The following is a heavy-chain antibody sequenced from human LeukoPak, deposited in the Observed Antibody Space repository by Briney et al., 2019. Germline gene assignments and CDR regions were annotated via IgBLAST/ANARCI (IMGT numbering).Heavy chain of an antibody. CDR3: ARALWFGETFPAY. CDR1: GLTFSDYY. Sequence: GGSLRLSCAASGLTFSDYYMSWIRQAPGKGLERVSYMSSSSSTIYYADSVKGRFTISRDNAKNSLYLQMNSLRAEDTAVYYCARALWFGETFPAYWGQGTLVTVSS. D-gene: IGHD3-10*01. CDR2: MSSSSSTI. V-gene: IGHV3-11*04. J-gene: IGHJ4*02.